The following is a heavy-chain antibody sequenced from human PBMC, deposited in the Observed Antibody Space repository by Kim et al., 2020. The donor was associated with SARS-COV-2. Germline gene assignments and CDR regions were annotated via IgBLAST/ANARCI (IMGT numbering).Heavy chain of an antibody. CDR1: GGSISSSSYY. CDR2: IYHSGST. D-gene: IGHD3-16*02. J-gene: IGHJ4*02. V-gene: IGHV4-39*01. CDR3: ARQALRELSYLDY. Sequence: SETLSLTCTASGGSISSSSYYWGWIRQPPGKGLEWIGRIYHSGSTYYNPSLKSRVTISVDTSKNQFSLKLSSVTAADTAVYYCARQALRELSYLDYWGQG.